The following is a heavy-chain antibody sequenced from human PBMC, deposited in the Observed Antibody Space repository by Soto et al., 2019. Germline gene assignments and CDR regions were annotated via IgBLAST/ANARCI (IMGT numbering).Heavy chain of an antibody. J-gene: IGHJ6*01. CDR3: ARFYYDSSGYLPSHYYYYDGMDV. Sequence: PGGSLRLSCAASGFTYSNYWMHWVRQAPGKGLVWVSHINSDGSDTTYADSVKGRFTISRDNAKNTLFLQMNSLRAEDTAVYYCARFYYDSSGYLPSHYYYYDGMDVWGQGTTVTVSS. D-gene: IGHD3-22*01. CDR2: INSDGSDT. CDR1: GFTYSNYW. V-gene: IGHV3-74*01.